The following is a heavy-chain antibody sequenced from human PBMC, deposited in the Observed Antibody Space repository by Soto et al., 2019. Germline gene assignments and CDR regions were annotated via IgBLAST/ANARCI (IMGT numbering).Heavy chain of an antibody. V-gene: IGHV4-34*01. J-gene: IGHJ6*02. CDR2: INHTGST. Sequence: PSETLSLTCAVYGAPFSGYYWTWIRQPPGKGLEWIGEINHTGSTKYNPSLKSRVTISLDTSKNQFSLSLRSVTAADTAVYYCAREADPAAAYYYYGLDVWGLGTTVTVSS. CDR3: AREADPAAAYYYYGLDV. CDR1: GAPFSGYY. D-gene: IGHD2-2*01.